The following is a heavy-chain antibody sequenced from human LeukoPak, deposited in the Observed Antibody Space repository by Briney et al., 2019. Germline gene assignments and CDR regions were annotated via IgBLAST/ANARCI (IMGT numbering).Heavy chain of an antibody. J-gene: IGHJ4*02. CDR1: GFIFTGYF. CDR3: ARRLSGYTFDY. D-gene: IGHD3-16*02. CDR2: IKHDGSEK. V-gene: IGHV3-7*01. Sequence: TGGSLRLSCAASGFIFTGYFMSWVRQAPGKGLEWVASIKHDGSEKYYVDSVRGRFTISRDNTKNLLYLQMSSLRAEDTAVYYCARRLSGYTFDYWGQGTLVTVSS.